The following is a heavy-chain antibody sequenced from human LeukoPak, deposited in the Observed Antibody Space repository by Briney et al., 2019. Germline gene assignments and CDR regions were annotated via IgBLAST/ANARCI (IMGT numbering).Heavy chain of an antibody. V-gene: IGHV4-59*01. CDR3: ARDSGIGWYAFDY. CDR2: IYYSGST. J-gene: IGHJ4*02. Sequence: SETLSLTCTVSVGSISSYYWSWIRQPPGKGLEWIGYIYYSGSTNYNPSLKSRVTISVDTSKNQFSLKLSSVTAADTAVYYCARDSGIGWYAFDYWGQGTLVTVSS. CDR1: VGSISSYY. D-gene: IGHD6-19*01.